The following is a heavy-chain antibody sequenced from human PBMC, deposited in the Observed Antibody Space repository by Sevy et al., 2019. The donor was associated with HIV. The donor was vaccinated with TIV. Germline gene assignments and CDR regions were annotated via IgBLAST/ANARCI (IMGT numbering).Heavy chain of an antibody. V-gene: IGHV3-48*02. D-gene: IGHD2-15*01. J-gene: IGHJ6*03. Sequence: RHGGSLRLSCAASGFTLSSYSMNWVRQAPGKGLEWVSYISSSSSTIYYADSVKGRFTISRDNAKNSLYLQMNSLRDEDTAVYYCARDKFVGYCSGGSCYSLYYYYMDVWGKGTTVTVSS. CDR1: GFTLSSYS. CDR3: ARDKFVGYCSGGSCYSLYYYYMDV. CDR2: ISSSSSTI.